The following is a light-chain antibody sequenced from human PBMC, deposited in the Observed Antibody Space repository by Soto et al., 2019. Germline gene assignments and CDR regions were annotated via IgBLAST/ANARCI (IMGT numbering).Light chain of an antibody. V-gene: IGKV3-15*01. CDR3: QQYNNWPRT. CDR2: GAS. CDR1: QSVYNN. J-gene: IGKJ1*01. Sequence: EIVMTQSPGTLSLSPGEIATLSCRASQSVYNNLAWYQQKPGQAPRVIIYGASFRATGMPARFSGSGFGTEFTLTISSLQSEDVAVYYCQQYNNWPRTLGQGTKVDIK.